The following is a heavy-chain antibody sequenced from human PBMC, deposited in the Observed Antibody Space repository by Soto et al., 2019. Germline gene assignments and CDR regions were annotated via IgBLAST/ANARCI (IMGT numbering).Heavy chain of an antibody. CDR2: IYYSGNT. D-gene: IGHD3-10*01. Sequence: PSETLSITCTVSGGSISSSSYYWGWIRQPPGKGLEWIGNIYYSGNTYYNPSLKSRVTISVDTSKNQFSLKLSSVTAADTAVYHCARLAMVRGVIGDYWYFDLWGRGTLVTVSS. V-gene: IGHV4-39*01. CDR1: GGSISSSSYY. J-gene: IGHJ2*01. CDR3: ARLAMVRGVIGDYWYFDL.